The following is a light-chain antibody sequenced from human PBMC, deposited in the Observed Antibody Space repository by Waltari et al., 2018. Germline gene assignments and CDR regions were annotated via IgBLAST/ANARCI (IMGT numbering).Light chain of an antibody. J-gene: IGKJ1*01. CDR2: SAS. CDR3: HQYDTSPET. CDR1: QSVTSSY. V-gene: IGKV3-20*01. Sequence: EIVLTQSPGTLSLSPGERATLSCRASQSVTSSYLAWYLQKPGQAPRLLIYSASSRATGIPDRFSGSGSGTDFTLTISRLEPEDFAVYYCHQYDTSPETFGQGTKVEIK.